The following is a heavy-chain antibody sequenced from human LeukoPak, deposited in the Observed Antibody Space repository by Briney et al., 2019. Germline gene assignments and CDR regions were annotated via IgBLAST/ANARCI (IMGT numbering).Heavy chain of an antibody. D-gene: IGHD1-26*01. CDR1: GGSISSYY. CDR3: ARVESGSYYYFDY. V-gene: IGHV4-59*01. J-gene: IGHJ4*02. Sequence: SETLSLTCTVSGGSISSYYWGWIRQPPGKGLEWIGYIYYSGSTNYNPSLKSRVTISVDTSKNQFSLKLSSVTTADTAVYYCARVESGSYYYFDYWGQGTLVTVSS. CDR2: IYYSGST.